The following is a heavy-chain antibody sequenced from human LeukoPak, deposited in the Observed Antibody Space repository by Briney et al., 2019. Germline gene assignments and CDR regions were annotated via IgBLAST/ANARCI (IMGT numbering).Heavy chain of an antibody. V-gene: IGHV1-2*02. Sequence: ASVKVSCKASGYTFTGYYMHWVRQAPGQGLEWMGWINPNSGGTNYAQKFQGRVTMTRGTSISTAYMELSRLRSDDTAVYYCAREFRGSYEGDAFDIWGQGTMVTVSS. CDR1: GYTFTGYY. D-gene: IGHD1-26*01. J-gene: IGHJ3*02. CDR3: AREFRGSYEGDAFDI. CDR2: INPNSGGT.